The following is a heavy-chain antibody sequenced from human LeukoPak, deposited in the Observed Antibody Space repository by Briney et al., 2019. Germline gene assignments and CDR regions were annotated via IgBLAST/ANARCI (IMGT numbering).Heavy chain of an antibody. J-gene: IGHJ4*02. D-gene: IGHD3-9*01. CDR1: GFTFGDYA. Sequence: GGSLRLSCTASGFTFGDYAMSWVRQAPGKGLEWVGFIRSKAYGGTTEYAASVKGRFTISRDDSKNSLYLQMNSLKAEDTAVYFCAGILTGYDYWGQGIMVTVSS. CDR3: AGILTGYDY. CDR2: IRSKAYGGTT. V-gene: IGHV3-49*04.